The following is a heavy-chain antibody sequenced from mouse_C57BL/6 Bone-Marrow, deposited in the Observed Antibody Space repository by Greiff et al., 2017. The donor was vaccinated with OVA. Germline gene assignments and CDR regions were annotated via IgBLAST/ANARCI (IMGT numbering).Heavy chain of an antibody. V-gene: IGHV5-4*01. D-gene: IGHD1-1*01. CDR3: ARDDYYGSPYYAMDY. CDR2: ISDGGSYT. J-gene: IGHJ4*01. CDR1: GFTFSSYA. Sequence: EVQVVESGGGLVKPGGSLKLSCAASGFTFSSYAMSWVRQTPEKRLEWVATISDGGSYTYYPDNVKGRFTISRDNAKNNLYLQMSHLKSEDTAMYYCARDDYYGSPYYAMDYWGQGTSVTVSS.